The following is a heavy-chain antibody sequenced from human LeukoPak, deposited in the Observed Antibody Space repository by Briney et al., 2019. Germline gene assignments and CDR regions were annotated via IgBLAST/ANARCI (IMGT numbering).Heavy chain of an antibody. D-gene: IGHD6-6*01. V-gene: IGHV4-34*01. Sequence: SETLSLTCAVYGGSFSGYYWSWIRQPPGKGLEWIGEINHSGSTNYNPSLKSRVTISVDTSKNQFSLKLSSVTAADTAVYYCARVGRRIAARLTYYYGMDVWGQGTTVTVSS. J-gene: IGHJ6*02. CDR2: INHSGST. CDR1: GGSFSGYY. CDR3: ARVGRRIAARLTYYYGMDV.